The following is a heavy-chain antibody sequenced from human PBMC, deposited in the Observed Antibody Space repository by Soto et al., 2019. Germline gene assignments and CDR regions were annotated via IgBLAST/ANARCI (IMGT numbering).Heavy chain of an antibody. CDR2: ISGSGGST. Sequence: GGSLRLSCAASGFTFSSYAMSWVRQAPGKGLEWVSAISGSGGSTYYADSVKGRFTISRDNSKNTLYLQMNSLRAEDTAVYYCAGDYELTHVNYYFDYWGQGTLVTVSS. D-gene: IGHD3-16*01. CDR3: AGDYELTHVNYYFDY. V-gene: IGHV3-23*01. J-gene: IGHJ4*02. CDR1: GFTFSSYA.